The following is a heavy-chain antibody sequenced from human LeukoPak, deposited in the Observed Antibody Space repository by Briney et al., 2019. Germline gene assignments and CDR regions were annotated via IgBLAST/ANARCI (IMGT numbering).Heavy chain of an antibody. CDR1: GFTFSSYW. Sequence: GSLRLSCAASGFTFSSYWMSWIRQPPGKGLEWIGEINHSGSTNYNPSLKSRVTISVDTSKNQFSLKLSSVTAADTAVYYCARVGRGYCSSTSCYSARRMVYYYMDVWGKGTTVTVSS. D-gene: IGHD2-2*01. CDR2: INHSGST. V-gene: IGHV4-34*01. CDR3: ARVGRGYCSSTSCYSARRMVYYYMDV. J-gene: IGHJ6*03.